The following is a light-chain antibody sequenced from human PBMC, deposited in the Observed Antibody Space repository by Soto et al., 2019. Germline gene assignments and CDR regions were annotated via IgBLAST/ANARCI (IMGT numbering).Light chain of an antibody. CDR2: GAS. CDR3: QQYNNWPPRHT. CDR1: QSVSTN. V-gene: IGKV3-15*01. Sequence: DIVMTQSPATLSVSPGERATHSCRASQSVSTNLAWYQQKPGQAPRLLIYGASSRATGIPARFSGSGSGTEFTLTISSLQSEDFAVYYCQQYNNWPPRHTFGQGTKLEIK. J-gene: IGKJ2*01.